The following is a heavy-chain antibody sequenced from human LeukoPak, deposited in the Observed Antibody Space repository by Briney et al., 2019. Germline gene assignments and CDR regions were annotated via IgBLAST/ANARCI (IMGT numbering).Heavy chain of an antibody. V-gene: IGHV1-18*01. CDR3: ARVLGSAPYSSSWYFYFDY. D-gene: IGHD6-13*01. J-gene: IGHJ4*02. Sequence: GASVTVSCKASGYTFTSYGISWVRQAPGQGLEWMGWISAYNGNTNYAQKLQGRVTMTTDTSTSTAYMELRSLRSDDTAVYYCARVLGSAPYSSSWYFYFDYWGQGTLVTVSS. CDR2: ISAYNGNT. CDR1: GYTFTSYG.